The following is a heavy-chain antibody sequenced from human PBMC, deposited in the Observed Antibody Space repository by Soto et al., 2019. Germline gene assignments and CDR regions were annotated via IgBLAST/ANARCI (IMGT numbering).Heavy chain of an antibody. CDR2: INAHSGNT. V-gene: IGHV1-18*01. J-gene: IGHJ4*02. CDR1: GYTFMNYG. D-gene: IGHD4-17*01. CDR3: ARGGTYGDYVGY. Sequence: QVQLVQSGAEVKKPGASVKVSCKASGYTFMNYGISWVRQAPGQGLEWMGWINAHSGNTNYAQKLQGRVTMTRDTSTSTAYMELRSLISDDTAVYFCARGGTYGDYVGYWGQGTLVTVSS.